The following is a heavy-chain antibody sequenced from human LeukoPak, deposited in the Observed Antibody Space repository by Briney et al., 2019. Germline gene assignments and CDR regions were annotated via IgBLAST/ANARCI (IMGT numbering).Heavy chain of an antibody. CDR3: ARDLGDSSGYPDY. Sequence: NPGESLRLSCAASGFTFSSYSMNWVRQAPGKGLEWVSSISSSSSYIYYADSVKGRFTISRDNAKNSLYLQMNSLRAEDTAVYYCARDLGDSSGYPDYWGQGTLVTVSS. CDR1: GFTFSSYS. CDR2: ISSSSSYI. D-gene: IGHD3-22*01. J-gene: IGHJ4*02. V-gene: IGHV3-21*01.